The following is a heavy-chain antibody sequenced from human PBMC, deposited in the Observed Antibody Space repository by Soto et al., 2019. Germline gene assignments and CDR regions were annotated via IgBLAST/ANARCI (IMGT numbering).Heavy chain of an antibody. CDR3: APQMATEDYYYYYGMDV. J-gene: IGHJ6*02. D-gene: IGHD5-12*01. Sequence: GESLKISCKGSGYSFTSYWIGWVRQMPGKGLEWMGIIYPGDSDTRYSPSFQGQVTISADKSISTAYLQWSSLKASDTAMYYCAPQMATEDYYYYYGMDVWGQGTTVTVSS. CDR1: GYSFTSYW. V-gene: IGHV5-51*01. CDR2: IYPGDSDT.